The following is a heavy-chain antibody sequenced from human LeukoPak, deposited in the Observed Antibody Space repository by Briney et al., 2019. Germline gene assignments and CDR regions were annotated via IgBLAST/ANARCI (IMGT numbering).Heavy chain of an antibody. CDR2: IYSGGST. V-gene: IGHV3-53*01. Sequence: GGSLRLSCAASGFTVSSNYMSWVRQAPGKGLEWVSVIYSGGSTYYADSVKGRFTISRDNSKNTLYLQMNSLRAEDTAVYYCARDVRSPYYDILTGRGGLDYWGQGTLVTVSS. CDR3: ARDVRSPYYDILTGRGGLDY. J-gene: IGHJ4*02. D-gene: IGHD3-9*01. CDR1: GFTVSSNY.